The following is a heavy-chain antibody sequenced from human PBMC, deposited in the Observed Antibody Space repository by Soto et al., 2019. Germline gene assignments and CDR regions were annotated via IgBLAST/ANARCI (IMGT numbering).Heavy chain of an antibody. CDR2: IRRNAYGGTT. CDR3: TRASSVDFDF. J-gene: IGHJ4*02. V-gene: IGHV3-49*04. D-gene: IGHD2-21*01. CDR1: GFTFGDYA. Sequence: PGGSLRLSCTTSGFTFGDYALSWVRQAPGKGLEWVGFIRRNAYGGTTDYAASVKGRFTISRDDSKSIAYLQMNSLRTEDTALYYCTRASSVDFDFWGQGTLVTVSS.